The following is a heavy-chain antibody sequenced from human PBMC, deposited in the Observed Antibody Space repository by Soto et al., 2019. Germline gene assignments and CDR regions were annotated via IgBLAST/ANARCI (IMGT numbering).Heavy chain of an antibody. J-gene: IGHJ5*01. D-gene: IGHD5-12*01. CDR1: GFTFNTYW. Sequence: EVQLVESGGTLVQPGGSLRLSCAASGFTFNTYWMHWVRQAPGKGLEWVSRINSDGISTTYADSVKGRFTISRDNAKNTVYLQMNSLRAEDTAVYYCATVATHSYNWVDSWGQGTLVTVSS. CDR3: ATVATHSYNWVDS. V-gene: IGHV3-74*01. CDR2: INSDGIST.